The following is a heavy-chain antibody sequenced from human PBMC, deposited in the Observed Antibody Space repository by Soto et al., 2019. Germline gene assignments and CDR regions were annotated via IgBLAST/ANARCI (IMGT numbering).Heavy chain of an antibody. V-gene: IGHV4-59*08. CDR3: ARHSSYDFWSGYYPHADYYYYMDV. CDR1: GGSISCYY. D-gene: IGHD3-3*01. Sequence: SETLSLTYTVSGGSISCYYWSWIRQPPGKGLEWIGYIYYSGSTNYNPSLKSRVTISVDTPKNQFSLKLSSVTAADTAVYYCARHSSYDFWSGYYPHADYYYYMDVWGKGTTVTVSS. CDR2: IYYSGST. J-gene: IGHJ6*03.